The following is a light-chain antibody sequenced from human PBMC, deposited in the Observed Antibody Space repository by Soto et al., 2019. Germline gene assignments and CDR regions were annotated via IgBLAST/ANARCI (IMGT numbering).Light chain of an antibody. CDR3: QQYNTYPWT. CDR1: QSVSSW. CDR2: KAY. Sequence: DIQMTQSPSTLSASVGDRVTITCRASQSVSSWLAWYQQKPGKAPKLLIYKAYSLESGVPSRFSGSGSGTEFTLTINSLQPDDFATFYCQQYNTYPWTFGQGTKVQVK. J-gene: IGKJ1*01. V-gene: IGKV1-5*03.